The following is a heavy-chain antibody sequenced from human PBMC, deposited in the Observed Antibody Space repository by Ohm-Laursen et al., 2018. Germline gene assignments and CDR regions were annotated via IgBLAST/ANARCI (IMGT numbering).Heavy chain of an antibody. V-gene: IGHV1-8*01. CDR3: ARGRLSGTRRALDI. CDR2: MNPKSGDT. D-gene: IGHD1-7*01. Sequence: ASVKVSCKASGYTFINYDIHWVRQASGQGLEWMGWMNPKSGDTGYAHKFQGRVTMARNASISTANMEMSSLRSEDTAVYYCARGRLSGTRRALDIWGQGTMVTVSS. J-gene: IGHJ3*02. CDR1: GYTFINYD.